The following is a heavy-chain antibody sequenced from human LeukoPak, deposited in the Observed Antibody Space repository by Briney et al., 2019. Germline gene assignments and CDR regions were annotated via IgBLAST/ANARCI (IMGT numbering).Heavy chain of an antibody. CDR3: ARGMRGGSYYEEYFQH. V-gene: IGHV4-4*07. CDR1: GGSISPYY. D-gene: IGHD1-26*01. J-gene: IGHJ1*01. CDR2: IYTSGST. Sequence: SETLSLTCTVSGGSISPYYWTWIRQPAGKGLEWIGRIYTSGSTDYNPSLESRVTMSVDTSKNQLYLRLTSVTAADTAMYYCARGMRGGSYYEEYFQHWGQGTLVTVSS.